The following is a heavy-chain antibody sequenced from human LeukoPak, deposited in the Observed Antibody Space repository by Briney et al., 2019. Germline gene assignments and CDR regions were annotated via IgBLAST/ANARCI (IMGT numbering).Heavy chain of an antibody. CDR1: GFTFSSYW. V-gene: IGHV3-74*01. D-gene: IGHD3-22*01. Sequence: PGGSLRLSCAASGFTFSSYWMHWVRQAPGKGLVWVSRINSDGSSTSYADSVKGRFTISRDNAKNTLYLQMNSLRAEDTAVYYCARVTRPFYYYDSSGYPDYWGQGTLVTVSS. CDR3: ARVTRPFYYYDSSGYPDY. CDR2: INSDGSST. J-gene: IGHJ4*02.